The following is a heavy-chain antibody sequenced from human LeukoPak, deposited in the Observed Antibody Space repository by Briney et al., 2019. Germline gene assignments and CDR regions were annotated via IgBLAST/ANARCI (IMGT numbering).Heavy chain of an antibody. D-gene: IGHD6-19*01. CDR3: AKTTVGYSSGRYPGWPADC. V-gene: IGHV3-23*01. CDR2: ICGSGGCT. J-gene: IGHJ4*02. CDR1: GFTFNTYA. Sequence: GGSLRLSCAASGFTFNTYAIYWVRQAPGKGLEWVSGICGSGGCTYYADSVKGRFTISRGNSKNTVYLQMNSLTADDTAIYYCAKTTVGYSSGRYPGWPADCWGQGTLVTVSS.